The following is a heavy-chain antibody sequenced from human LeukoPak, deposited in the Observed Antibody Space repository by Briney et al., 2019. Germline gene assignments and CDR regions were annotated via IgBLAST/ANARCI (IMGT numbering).Heavy chain of an antibody. D-gene: IGHD5-18*01. V-gene: IGHV1-69*01. CDR3: ARFSTGYSYAPIDY. Sequence: ASVKVSCKASGGTFSSYAISWGRQAPGQGLEWMGGIIPIFGTANYAQKFQGRVTITADESTSTAYMELSSLRSEDTAVYYCARFSTGYSYAPIDYWGQGTLVTVSS. CDR2: IIPIFGTA. CDR1: GGTFSSYA. J-gene: IGHJ4*02.